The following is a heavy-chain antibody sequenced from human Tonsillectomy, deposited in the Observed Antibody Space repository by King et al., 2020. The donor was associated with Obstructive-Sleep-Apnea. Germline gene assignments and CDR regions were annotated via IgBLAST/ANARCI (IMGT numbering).Heavy chain of an antibody. D-gene: IGHD3-22*01. Sequence: VQLVESGGGVVQPGRSLRLSCAASGFTFSSYAMHWVRQAPGKGLEWVAGISYDGSKKYYADSVKGRFTISRDNSKNTLYLQMNSLRAEDTAVYYCARDEGYYDSSGYYDYWGQGTLVTVSS. V-gene: IGHV3-30-3*01. CDR1: GFTFSSYA. J-gene: IGHJ4*02. CDR3: ARDEGYYDSSGYYDY. CDR2: ISYDGSKK.